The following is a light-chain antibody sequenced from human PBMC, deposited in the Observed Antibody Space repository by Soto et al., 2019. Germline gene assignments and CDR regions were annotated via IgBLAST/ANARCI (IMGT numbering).Light chain of an antibody. V-gene: IGKV1-27*01. CDR2: AAS. CDR3: QKYNSAPIFT. Sequence: DIQMTQSPSSLSASVGDRATITCRASQGISNYLAWYQQKPGKVPKLLIYAASTLQSGVASRFSGSGSGTDLTLTISSLQPEDVATYYCQKYNSAPIFTFGPGTKVDIK. J-gene: IGKJ3*01. CDR1: QGISNY.